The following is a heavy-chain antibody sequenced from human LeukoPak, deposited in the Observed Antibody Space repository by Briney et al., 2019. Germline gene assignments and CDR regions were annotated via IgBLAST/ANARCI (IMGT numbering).Heavy chain of an antibody. Sequence: ASVKVSCKASGYTFTSYYMHWVRQAPGQGLEWMGIINPSGGSTTYAQKFQDRVIMTRDTSTNTVYMELSSLRSEDTAVYYCAREPTVNTYYFDYWGQGTLVTVSP. V-gene: IGHV1-46*03. CDR1: GYTFTSYY. J-gene: IGHJ4*02. CDR3: AREPTVNTYYFDY. D-gene: IGHD4-11*01. CDR2: INPSGGST.